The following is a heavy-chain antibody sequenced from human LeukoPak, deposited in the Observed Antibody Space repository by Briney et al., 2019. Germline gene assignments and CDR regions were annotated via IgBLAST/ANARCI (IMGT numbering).Heavy chain of an antibody. D-gene: IGHD3-10*01. Sequence: GGSLRLSCAASGFTFSSYWMRWVRQAPGKGLEWVANIKQDGSEKYYVDSVKGRFTISRDNAKNSLYLQMNSLRAEDTAVYYCARAPYHYGSGSDAFDIWGQGTMVTVSS. CDR1: GFTFSSYW. V-gene: IGHV3-7*01. J-gene: IGHJ3*02. CDR2: IKQDGSEK. CDR3: ARAPYHYGSGSDAFDI.